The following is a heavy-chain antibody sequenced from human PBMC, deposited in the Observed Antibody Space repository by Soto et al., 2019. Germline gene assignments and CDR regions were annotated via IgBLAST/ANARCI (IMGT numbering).Heavy chain of an antibody. D-gene: IGHD3-10*01. Sequence: GGSLRLSCAASGFTVSSNYMSWVRQAPGKGLEWVSVIYSGGSTYYADSVKGRFTISRDNSKNTLYLQMNSLRAEDTAVYYCARHITMDPLLVYWGQGTLVTVSS. J-gene: IGHJ4*02. CDR1: GFTVSSNY. CDR2: IYSGGST. V-gene: IGHV3-53*01. CDR3: ARHITMDPLLVY.